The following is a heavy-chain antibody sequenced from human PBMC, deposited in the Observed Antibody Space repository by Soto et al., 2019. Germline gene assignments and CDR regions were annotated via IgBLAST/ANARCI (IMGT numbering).Heavy chain of an antibody. Sequence: QPGGSLRLCCAASGFTFSSYAMIWVRQAPGKGLEWVSAISGSGGSTYYADSVKGRFTISRDNSKNTLYLQMNSLRAEDTAVYYCAKDKQSVNQPFDYWGQGTLVTVSS. CDR2: ISGSGGST. CDR3: AKDKQSVNQPFDY. J-gene: IGHJ4*02. V-gene: IGHV3-23*01. CDR1: GFTFSSYA. D-gene: IGHD2-2*01.